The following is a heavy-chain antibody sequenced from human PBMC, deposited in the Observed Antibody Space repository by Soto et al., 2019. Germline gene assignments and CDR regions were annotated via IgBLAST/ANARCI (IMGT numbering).Heavy chain of an antibody. CDR2: ITHSGST. CDR3: ARSSVRGWSY. V-gene: IGHV4-34*01. CDR1: GGSLSGYY. J-gene: IGHJ4*02. D-gene: IGHD3-10*02. Sequence: KTSETLSLTCAVYGGSLSGYYWTWIRQPPGKGLEWIGEITHSGSTNYNPSLKSRVTISVDTSKNQFSLNLNSVTAADTAVYYCARSSVRGWSYWGQGTLVTVSS.